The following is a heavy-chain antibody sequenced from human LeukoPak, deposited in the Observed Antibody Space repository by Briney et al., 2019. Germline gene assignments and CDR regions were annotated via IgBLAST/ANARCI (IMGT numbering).Heavy chain of an antibody. J-gene: IGHJ4*02. CDR3: ARLSGSYCFDY. D-gene: IGHD3-10*01. CDR1: GSIFSDYY. Sequence: PGGSLRLSCAASGSIFSDYYMSWIRQAPGKGLEWVSYISGSSTYTNYADAVKGRFTISRDNAENSLYLQMNSLRAEDTAVYYCARLSGSYCFDYWGQGALVTVSS. CDR2: ISGSSTYT. V-gene: IGHV3-11*06.